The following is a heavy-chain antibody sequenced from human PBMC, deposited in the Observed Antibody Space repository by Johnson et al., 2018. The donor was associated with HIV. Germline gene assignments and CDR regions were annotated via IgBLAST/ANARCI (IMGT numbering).Heavy chain of an antibody. CDR2: IYNDGNT. J-gene: IGHJ3*02. CDR1: GFTVSSNY. Sequence: VQLVESGGGLIQPGGSLRLSCAASGFTVSSNYMSWVRQAPGKGLEWVSVIYNDGNTYYADSVKGRFTISRDNSKNTLYLQMNSLRPEDTAVFYCARGNSVASRIGAFDIWGQGTMVTVSS. D-gene: IGHD6-6*01. CDR3: ARGNSVASRIGAFDI. V-gene: IGHV3-66*03.